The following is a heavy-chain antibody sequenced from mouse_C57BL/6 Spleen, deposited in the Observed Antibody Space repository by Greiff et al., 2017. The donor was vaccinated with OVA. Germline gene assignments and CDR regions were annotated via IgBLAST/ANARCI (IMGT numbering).Heavy chain of an antibody. CDR2: IHPNSGST. CDR3: ARFRDGYYDAMDY. V-gene: IGHV1-64*01. CDR1: GYTFTSYW. J-gene: IGHJ4*01. Sequence: QVQLQQPGAELVKPGASVKLSCKASGYTFTSYWMHWVKQRPGQGLEWIGMIHPNSGSTNYNEKFKSKATLTVDKSSSTAYMQLSSLTSEDSAVYYCARFRDGYYDAMDYWGQGTSVTVSS. D-gene: IGHD2-3*01.